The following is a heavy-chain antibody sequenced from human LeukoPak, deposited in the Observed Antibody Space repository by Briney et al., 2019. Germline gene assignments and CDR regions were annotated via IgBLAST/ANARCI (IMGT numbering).Heavy chain of an antibody. CDR3: ASPIISAAGTFDY. CDR2: IYHSGST. D-gene: IGHD6-13*01. V-gene: IGHV4-38-2*02. J-gene: IGHJ4*02. Sequence: SETLSLACTVPGYSISSGYYWGWIRQPPGKGLEWIGSIYHSGSTYYNPSLKSRVTISVDTSKNQFSLKLSSVTAADTAMYYCASPIISAAGTFDYWGQGTLVTVSS. CDR1: GYSISSGYY.